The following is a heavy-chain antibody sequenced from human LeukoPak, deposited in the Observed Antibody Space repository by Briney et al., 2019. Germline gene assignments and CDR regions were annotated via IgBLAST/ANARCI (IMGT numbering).Heavy chain of an antibody. CDR3: TRARGYSYGYDAANFDY. D-gene: IGHD5-18*01. Sequence: GGSLRLSCVVSEFTFSSYWMHWVRQAPGKGLEWVGFIRSKAYGGTTEYAASVKGRFTISRDDSKSIAYLQMNSLKTEDTAVYYCTRARGYSYGYDAANFDYWGQGTLVTVSS. CDR1: EFTFSSYW. V-gene: IGHV3-49*04. J-gene: IGHJ4*02. CDR2: IRSKAYGGTT.